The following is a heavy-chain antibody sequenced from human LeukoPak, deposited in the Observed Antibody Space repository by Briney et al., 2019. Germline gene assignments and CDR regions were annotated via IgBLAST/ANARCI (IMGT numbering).Heavy chain of an antibody. J-gene: IGHJ4*02. D-gene: IGHD3-22*01. Sequence: GASVKVSCKASGYTFTGYYMHWVRQAPGQGLEWMGWINPNSGGTNYAQKFQGRVTMTRDTSISTAYMELSRLRSDDTAVYYCARGRSYYYDSSGYYGYWGQGTLVTVSS. CDR1: GYTFTGYY. V-gene: IGHV1-2*02. CDR2: INPNSGGT. CDR3: ARGRSYYYDSSGYYGY.